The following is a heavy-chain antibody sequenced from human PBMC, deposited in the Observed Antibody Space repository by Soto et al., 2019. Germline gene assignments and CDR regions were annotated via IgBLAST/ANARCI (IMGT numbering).Heavy chain of an antibody. CDR3: ARDQPSSGYYWYFDL. CDR1: GYIFTSYG. J-gene: IGHJ2*01. CDR2: ISAYNGNT. Sequence: QVQLVQSGAEVKKPGASVKVSCKASGYIFTSYGVSWARQAPGQGLEWGGWISAYNGNTNYAQKLQGRVTMTTDTSTTTAYMQLRSLRSDDTAVYYCARDQPSSGYYWYFDLCGRGTLVTVSS. D-gene: IGHD3-10*01. V-gene: IGHV1-18*01.